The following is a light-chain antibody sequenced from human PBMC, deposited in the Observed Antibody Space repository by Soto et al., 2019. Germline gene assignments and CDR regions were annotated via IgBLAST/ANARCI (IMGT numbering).Light chain of an antibody. CDR1: SSDVGTYEY. J-gene: IGLJ2*01. Sequence: QSALTQPASVSGSPGQSITLSCTGTSSDVGTYEYVSWYQHHPGKAPKLMIYDVSNRPSGVSDRFSGSKSGNTASLTISGLQAEDEADYYCSSYASNGDVVFGGGTKLTVL. CDR2: DVS. CDR3: SSYASNGDVV. V-gene: IGLV2-14*03.